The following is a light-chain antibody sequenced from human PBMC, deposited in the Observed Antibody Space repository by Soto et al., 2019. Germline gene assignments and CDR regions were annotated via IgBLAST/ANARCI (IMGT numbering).Light chain of an antibody. Sequence: DIQMTQSPSMLSASVGDRVTIACRASQSIGRWLAWYQQKPGKAPKLLIFDASTLESGVPSRFSGRGSETEFPLTISSLQPDDFATYYCQQYNSYSPATFGQGTKVDIK. V-gene: IGKV1-5*01. CDR3: QQYNSYSPAT. CDR2: DAS. J-gene: IGKJ1*01. CDR1: QSIGRW.